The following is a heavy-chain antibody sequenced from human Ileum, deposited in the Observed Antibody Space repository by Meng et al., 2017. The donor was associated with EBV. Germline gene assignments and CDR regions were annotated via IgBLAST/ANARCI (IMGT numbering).Heavy chain of an antibody. CDR1: GFSISSGVYH. Sequence: VQLQGSGPGLVKPSPTLSLTCAVSGFSISSGVYHWSGIRQPPGKGLGWIGCSGGTYYNPSLKSRLTLSVDTSKNQFSLKLDSATAAYTAVYYCAIYAVGGSGQGYWGQGTLVTVSS. D-gene: IGHD1-26*01. CDR3: AIYAVGGSGQGY. J-gene: IGHJ4*02. V-gene: IGHV4-30-4*01. CDR2: CSGGT.